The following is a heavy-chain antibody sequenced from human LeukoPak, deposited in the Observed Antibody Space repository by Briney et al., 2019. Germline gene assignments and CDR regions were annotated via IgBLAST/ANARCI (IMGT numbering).Heavy chain of an antibody. Sequence: SVKVSCKASVGTFSSYAISWVRQAPGQGLEWMGGIIPIFGTANYAQKFQGRVTITADKSTSTAYMELSSLRSEDTAVYYCARASDMPYSGSYYYYMDVWGKGTTVTVSS. CDR1: VGTFSSYA. V-gene: IGHV1-69*06. CDR3: ARASDMPYSGSYYYYMDV. D-gene: IGHD1-26*01. J-gene: IGHJ6*03. CDR2: IIPIFGTA.